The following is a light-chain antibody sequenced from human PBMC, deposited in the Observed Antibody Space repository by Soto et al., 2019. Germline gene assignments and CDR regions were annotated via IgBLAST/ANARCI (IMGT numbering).Light chain of an antibody. CDR1: QSVSSSY. Sequence: EIVLTQSPGTLSLSPGERATLSCRASQSVSSSYLAWYQQKPGQAPRLLIYGASSRATGIPDRFSGSGSGTDFTLTISRLETEDFAVYYCQQYGSSPQTLGQGTKVDIK. CDR3: QQYGSSPQT. V-gene: IGKV3-20*01. J-gene: IGKJ1*01. CDR2: GAS.